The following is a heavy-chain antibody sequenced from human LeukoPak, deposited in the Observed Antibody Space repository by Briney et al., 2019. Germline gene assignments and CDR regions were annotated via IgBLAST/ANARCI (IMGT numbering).Heavy chain of an antibody. D-gene: IGHD1-26*01. V-gene: IGHV1-2*06. CDR3: ARMDSGSFLDY. Sequence: ASVKVSCKASGYTFTSYYMHWVRQAPGQGLEWMGRINPNSGGTNYAQKFQGRVTMTRDTSISTAYMELSRLRSDDTAVYYCARMDSGSFLDYWGQGTLVTVSS. CDR2: INPNSGGT. J-gene: IGHJ4*02. CDR1: GYTFTSYY.